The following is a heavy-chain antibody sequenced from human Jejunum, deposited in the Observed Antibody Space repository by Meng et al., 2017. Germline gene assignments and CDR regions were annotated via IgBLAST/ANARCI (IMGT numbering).Heavy chain of an antibody. D-gene: IGHD4-23*01. CDR1: GFTFSSYW. V-gene: IGHV3-7*01. CDR3: ARGGYGGNFDY. CDR2: IKQDGSEK. Sequence: GESLKISCAASGFTFSSYWMSWVRQAPGKGLEWVANIKQDGSEKYYVDSVKGRFTISRDNAKNSLYLQMNSLRAEDTAVYYCARGGYGGNFDYWGQGTLVTVSS. J-gene: IGHJ4*02.